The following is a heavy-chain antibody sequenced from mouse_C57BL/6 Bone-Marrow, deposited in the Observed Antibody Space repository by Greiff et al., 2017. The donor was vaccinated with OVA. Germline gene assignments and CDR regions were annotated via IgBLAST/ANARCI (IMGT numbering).Heavy chain of an antibody. CDR1: GYTFTDYY. J-gene: IGHJ3*01. D-gene: IGHD2-4*01. CDR3: AKPVYYDYGWFAY. CDR2: IYPGSGNT. Sequence: VQLQESGAELVRPGASVKLSCKASGYTFTDYYINWVKQRPGQGLEWIARIYPGSGNTYYNEKFKGKATLTAEKSSSTAYMQLSSLTSEDSAVYFCAKPVYYDYGWFAYWGQGTLVTVSA. V-gene: IGHV1-76*01.